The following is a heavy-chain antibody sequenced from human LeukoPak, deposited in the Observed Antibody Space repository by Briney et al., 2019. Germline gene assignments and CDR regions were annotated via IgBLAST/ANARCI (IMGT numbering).Heavy chain of an antibody. Sequence: SVKVSCKASGGTFSTYVISWVRQAPGQGLEWMGGIIPVFGTANYAEKFQDRVTITADKSASTAYMELSSLRSEDTAMYYCAINQAGYCGGGSCYRHEFYYMDVWGKGTSVTVSS. V-gene: IGHV1-69*06. CDR1: GGTFSTYV. CDR2: IIPVFGTA. D-gene: IGHD2-15*01. J-gene: IGHJ6*03. CDR3: AINQAGYCGGGSCYRHEFYYMDV.